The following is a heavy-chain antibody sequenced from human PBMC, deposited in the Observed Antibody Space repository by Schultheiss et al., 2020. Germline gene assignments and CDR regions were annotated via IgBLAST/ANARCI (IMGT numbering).Heavy chain of an antibody. V-gene: IGHV5-10-1*01. CDR1: GYSFTSYW. D-gene: IGHD3-10*01. CDR3: ARQGYYGSGSSYYYYYYGMDV. CDR2: IDPSDSYT. J-gene: IGHJ6*02. Sequence: GESLKISCKGSGYSFTSYWISWVRQMPGKGLEWMGRIDPSDSYTNYSPSFQGHVTISADKSISTAYLQWSSLKASDTAMYYCARQGYYGSGSSYYYYYYGMDVWGQGTTVTVSS.